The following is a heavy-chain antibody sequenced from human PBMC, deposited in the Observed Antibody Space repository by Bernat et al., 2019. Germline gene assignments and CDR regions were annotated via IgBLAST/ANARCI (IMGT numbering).Heavy chain of an antibody. CDR3: ARVSEEATFDY. V-gene: IGHV1-2*04. CDR2: INPNSGAT. J-gene: IGHJ4*02. CDR1: GYTFTGYY. D-gene: IGHD5-12*01. Sequence: QVQLVQSGAEVKKPGASVKVSCKASGYTFTGYYMHWVRQAPGQGLEWMGWINPNSGATNYAQKFQGWVTMTRDTSISTAYMELSRLKSDDTAVYYCARVSEEATFDYWGQGTLVTVSS.